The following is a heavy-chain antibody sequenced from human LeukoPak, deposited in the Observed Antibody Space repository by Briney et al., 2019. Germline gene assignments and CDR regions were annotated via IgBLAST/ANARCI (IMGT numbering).Heavy chain of an antibody. D-gene: IGHD3-10*01. CDR2: INPNSGGT. CDR3: ARDMRPHYYYGSGSYFDY. J-gene: IGHJ4*02. CDR1: GYTFTGYY. Sequence: ASVKVSCKASGYTFTGYYMHWVRQAPGQGLEWMGWINPNSGGTNYAQKFRGWVTMTRDTSISTAYMELSRLRSDDTAVYYCARDMRPHYYYGSGSYFDYWGQGTLVTISS. V-gene: IGHV1-2*04.